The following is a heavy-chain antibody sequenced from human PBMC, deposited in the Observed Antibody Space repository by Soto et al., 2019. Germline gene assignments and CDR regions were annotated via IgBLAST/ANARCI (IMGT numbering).Heavy chain of an antibody. V-gene: IGHV3-21*01. Sequence: EVQLVESGGGLVKPGGSLRLSCAASGFTFSSYSMNWVRQAPGKGLEWVSSISSSSSYIYYADSVKGRFTISRDNAKNSLYLQMNSLRAEDTAVYYCAVYYDYVWGSYLFDYWGQGTLVTVSS. CDR3: AVYYDYVWGSYLFDY. J-gene: IGHJ4*02. CDR1: GFTFSSYS. D-gene: IGHD3-16*02. CDR2: ISSSSSYI.